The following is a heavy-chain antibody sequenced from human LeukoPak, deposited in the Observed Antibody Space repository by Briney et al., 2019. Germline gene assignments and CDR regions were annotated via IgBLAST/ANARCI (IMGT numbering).Heavy chain of an antibody. J-gene: IGHJ6*02. D-gene: IGHD6-19*01. Sequence: ASVKVSCKASGYTFTSYDINWVRQATGQGLEWMGWMNPNTGYAQKFQGRVTMTRNTSISTAYMELSSLRSEDTAVYYCARGQGYSSGWLYYYYYGMDVWGQGTTVTVSS. CDR3: ARGQGYSSGWLYYYYYGMDV. CDR1: GYTFTSYD. CDR2: MNPNT. V-gene: IGHV1-8*01.